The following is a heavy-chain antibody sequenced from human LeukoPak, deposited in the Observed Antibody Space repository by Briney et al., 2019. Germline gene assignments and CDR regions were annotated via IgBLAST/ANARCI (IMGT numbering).Heavy chain of an antibody. D-gene: IGHD3-22*01. Sequence: GGSLRLSCAASGFTFSSYGMHWVRQAPGKGLEWVAVIWYDGSNKYCADPVKGRFTISRDNSKNTLYLQMNSLRAEDTAVYYCARSNYDSGGYQFDYWGQGTLVTVSS. CDR1: GFTFSSYG. V-gene: IGHV3-33*01. CDR2: IWYDGSNK. J-gene: IGHJ4*02. CDR3: ARSNYDSGGYQFDY.